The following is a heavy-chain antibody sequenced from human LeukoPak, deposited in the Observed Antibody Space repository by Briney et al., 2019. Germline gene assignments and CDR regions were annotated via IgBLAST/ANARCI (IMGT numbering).Heavy chain of an antibody. J-gene: IGHJ6*02. Sequence: SVKVSCKASGGTFSNDAISWMRQAPGQGLEWMGGIIPIFGPTNYAQKFKGRVTITADESTSTTYMEVSSLRSEDTAVYYCARESWSPPYYYFGLDVWGQGTTVTVSS. CDR2: IIPIFGPT. D-gene: IGHD2-8*02. CDR3: ARESWSPPYYYFGLDV. CDR1: GGTFSNDA. V-gene: IGHV1-69*13.